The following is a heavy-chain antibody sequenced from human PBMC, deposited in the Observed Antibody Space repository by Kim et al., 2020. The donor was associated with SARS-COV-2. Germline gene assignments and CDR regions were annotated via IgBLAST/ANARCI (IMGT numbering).Heavy chain of an antibody. V-gene: IGHV1-8*02. CDR2: MNPNSGNT. Sequence: ASVKVSCKASGYTFPSYDINWVRQATGQGLEWMGWMNPNSGNTGYAQKFQGRVTMTRNTSISTAYMELSSLRSEDTAVYYCARADRGIVGATVYYFDYWGQGTLVTVSS. CDR1: GYTFPSYD. CDR3: ARADRGIVGATVYYFDY. D-gene: IGHD1-26*01. J-gene: IGHJ4*02.